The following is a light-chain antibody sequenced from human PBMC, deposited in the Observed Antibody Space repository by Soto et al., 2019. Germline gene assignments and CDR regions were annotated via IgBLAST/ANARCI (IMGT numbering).Light chain of an antibody. CDR2: GNN. V-gene: IGLV1-40*01. J-gene: IGLJ2*01. CDR1: SPNIGAGYQ. Sequence: QPVLTQPPSVSGAPGQRVTISCTGSSPNIGAGYQVHWYQQLPGTAPKLLIYGNNNRPSGVPDRFSGSKSGTSASLAITGLQAEDEADYYCQSYDSDLSGVVFGGGTKLTVL. CDR3: QSYDSDLSGVV.